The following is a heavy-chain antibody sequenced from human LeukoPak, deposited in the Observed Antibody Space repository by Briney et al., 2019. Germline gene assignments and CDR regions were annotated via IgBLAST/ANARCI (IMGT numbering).Heavy chain of an antibody. CDR2: IYSGGGT. V-gene: IGHV3-53*01. CDR3: VSHYGMDV. J-gene: IGHJ6*02. Sequence: PGGSLRLSCAASGFTVNAQYMSWVRQAPGKGPEWVSVIYSGGGTYYAHSVSGRFTMSRDNSKNALFLQLNSLRAEDTAVYYCVSHYGMDVWGQGTTVTVSS. CDR1: GFTVNAQY.